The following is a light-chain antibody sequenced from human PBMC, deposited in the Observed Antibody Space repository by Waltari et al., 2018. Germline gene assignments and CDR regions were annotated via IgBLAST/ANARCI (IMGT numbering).Light chain of an antibody. Sequence: QSVLTQPASVSGSPGQSITIACTGTSSDVGNYNFFSCYQQHPGKAPKLIIFNVSNRPSGVSNRFSGSKSGNTASLTISGLQAEDEADFYCSSFSSGSTPVVFGGGTMLTVL. CDR2: NVS. CDR1: SSDVGNYNF. V-gene: IGLV2-14*03. J-gene: IGLJ2*01. CDR3: SSFSSGSTPVV.